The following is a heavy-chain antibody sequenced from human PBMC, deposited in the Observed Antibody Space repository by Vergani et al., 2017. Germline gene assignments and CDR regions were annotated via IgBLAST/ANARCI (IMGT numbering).Heavy chain of an antibody. V-gene: IGHV1-18*01. D-gene: IGHD6-13*01. CDR2: SSAYNGNT. CDR1: GYTFTSYG. Sequence: QVQLVQSGAEVKKPGASVKVSCKASGYTFTSYGISWVRQAPGQGLEWMGWSSAYNGNTNYAQKPQGRVTMTTDTSTSTAYMGLRSPRSDDTAVYYCAREAYSSSWYEPSQIVYWGRGTLVTVSS. CDR3: AREAYSSSWYEPSQIVY. J-gene: IGHJ4*02.